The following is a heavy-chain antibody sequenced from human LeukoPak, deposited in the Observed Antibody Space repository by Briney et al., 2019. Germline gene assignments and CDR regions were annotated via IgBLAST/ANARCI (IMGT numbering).Heavy chain of an antibody. CDR3: ARDQPEIAVAGVFDY. D-gene: IGHD6-19*01. Sequence: PGGSLRLSCAASGFTFSSYWMSWVRQAPGKGLEWVANIKQDGSEKYYVDSVKGRFTISGDNAKNSLYLQMNSLRAEDTAVYYCARDQPEIAVAGVFDYWGQGTLVTVSS. CDR1: GFTFSSYW. CDR2: IKQDGSEK. J-gene: IGHJ4*02. V-gene: IGHV3-7*01.